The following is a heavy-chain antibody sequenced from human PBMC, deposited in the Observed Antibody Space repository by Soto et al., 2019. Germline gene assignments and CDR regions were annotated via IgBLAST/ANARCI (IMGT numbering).Heavy chain of an antibody. V-gene: IGHV4-31*03. CDR1: GGSISSGGYY. J-gene: IGHJ4*02. CDR3: AREVGSSSAVYFDY. CDR2: IYYSGIS. Sequence: SETLSLTCTVSGGSISSGGYYWSWIRQHPGKGLEWIGYIYYSGISFYYPSLKIRVTISVDTSKNQFSLNLSSVTAADTAVYYCAREVGSSSAVYFDYWGQGTLVTVS. D-gene: IGHD6-6*01.